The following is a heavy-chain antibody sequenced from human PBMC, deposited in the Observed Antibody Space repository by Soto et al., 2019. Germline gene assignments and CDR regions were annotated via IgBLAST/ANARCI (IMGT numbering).Heavy chain of an antibody. CDR1: GYTFSAYT. CDR3: ARDTETLGPRANDALDI. D-gene: IGHD3-3*02. Sequence: QAQLVQSGAEMKKPGASVKVSCKAAGYTFSAYTMNWVRQAPGQSLEWMGWINAGSGNTKYLQNFQGRVSITRDTSASTVYMELTGLKAEDTAVYYCARDTETLGPRANDALDIWGQGTMVTVSS. J-gene: IGHJ3*02. CDR2: INAGSGNT. V-gene: IGHV1-3*01.